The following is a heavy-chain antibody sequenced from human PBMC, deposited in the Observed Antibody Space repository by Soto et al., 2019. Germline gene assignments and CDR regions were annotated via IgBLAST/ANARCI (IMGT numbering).Heavy chain of an antibody. J-gene: IGHJ6*02. CDR1: GGSISSYY. V-gene: IGHV4-59*01. D-gene: IGHD3-10*01. CDR3: ARDLTRVTMVRGAPYGMDV. Sequence: PSETLSLTCTVSGGSISSYYWSWIRQPPGKGLEWIGYIYYSGSTNYNPSLKSRVTISVDTSKNQFSLKLSSVTAADTAVYYCARDLTRVTMVRGAPYGMDVWGQGTTVTV. CDR2: IYYSGST.